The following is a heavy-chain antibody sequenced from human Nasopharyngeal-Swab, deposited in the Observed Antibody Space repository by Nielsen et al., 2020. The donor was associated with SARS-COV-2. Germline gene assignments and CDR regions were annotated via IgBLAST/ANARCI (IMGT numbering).Heavy chain of an antibody. Sequence: GGSLRLSCAASGFTFSSYSMNWVRQAPGKGLEWVSYISSSSSTIYYADSVKGRFTISRDNAKNSLYLQMNSLRDEDTAVYYCARDGLTYYDILTGYSWFDPWGQGTPVTVSS. J-gene: IGHJ5*02. CDR2: ISSSSSTI. CDR1: GFTFSSYS. D-gene: IGHD3-9*01. V-gene: IGHV3-48*02. CDR3: ARDGLTYYDILTGYSWFDP.